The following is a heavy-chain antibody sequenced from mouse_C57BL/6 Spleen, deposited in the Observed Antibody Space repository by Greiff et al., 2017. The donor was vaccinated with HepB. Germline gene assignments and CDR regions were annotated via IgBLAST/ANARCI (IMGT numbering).Heavy chain of an antibody. Sequence: VESGEGLVKPGGSLKLSCAASGFTFSSYAMSWVRQTPEKRLEWVAYISSGGDYIYYADTVKGRFTISRDNARNTLYLQMSSLKSEDTAMYYCTRVGYYYGSSYYAMDYWGQGTSVTVSS. J-gene: IGHJ4*01. V-gene: IGHV5-9-1*02. CDR3: TRVGYYYGSSYYAMDY. D-gene: IGHD1-1*01. CDR1: GFTFSSYA. CDR2: ISSGGDYI.